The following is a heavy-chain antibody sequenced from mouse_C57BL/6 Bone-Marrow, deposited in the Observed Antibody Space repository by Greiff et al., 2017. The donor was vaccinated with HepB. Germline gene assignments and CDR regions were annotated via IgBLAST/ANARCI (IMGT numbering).Heavy chain of an antibody. J-gene: IGHJ2*01. D-gene: IGHD1-1*01. CDR2: IYPRSGNT. CDR3: ARERITTVVATDFDY. Sequence: QVQLKESGAELARPGASVKLSCKASGYTFTSYGISWVKQRTGQGLEWIGEIYPRSGNTYYNEKFKGKATLTADKSSSTAYMELRSLTSEDSAVYFCARERITTVVATDFDYWGQGTTLTVSS. V-gene: IGHV1-81*01. CDR1: GYTFTSYG.